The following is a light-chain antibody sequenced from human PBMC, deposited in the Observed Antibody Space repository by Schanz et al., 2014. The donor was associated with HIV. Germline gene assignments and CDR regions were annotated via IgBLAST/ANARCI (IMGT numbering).Light chain of an antibody. J-gene: IGLJ2*01. CDR3: LLSYSGARV. CDR2: DAI. CDR1: TGVVTSGHY. V-gene: IGLV7-46*01. Sequence: QTVVTQEPSLTVSPGGTVTLTCGSTTGVVTSGHYPYWFQQRPGQAPRTLIYDAIHKHPWTPARFSGSLLGGKAALILSGAQPEDEADYYCLLSYSGARVFGGGTKLTVL.